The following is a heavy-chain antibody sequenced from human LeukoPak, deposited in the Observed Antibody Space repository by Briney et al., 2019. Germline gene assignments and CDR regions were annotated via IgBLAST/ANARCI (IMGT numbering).Heavy chain of an antibody. CDR3: AREGAGSIPWFDP. CDR1: GGSISSYY. D-gene: IGHD1-26*01. J-gene: IGHJ5*02. Sequence: SETLSLTCTVSGGSISSYYWSWIRQPPGKGLEWIGYIYYSGSTNYNPSLKSRVIISVDTSKNQFSLKLSSVTAADTAVYYCAREGAGSIPWFDPWGQGTLVTVSS. V-gene: IGHV4-59*01. CDR2: IYYSGST.